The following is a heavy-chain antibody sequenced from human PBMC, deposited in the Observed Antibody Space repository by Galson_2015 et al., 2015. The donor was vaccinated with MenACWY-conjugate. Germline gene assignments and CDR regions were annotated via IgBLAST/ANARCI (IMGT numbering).Heavy chain of an antibody. CDR1: GFTFSNAW. J-gene: IGHJ4*02. Sequence: SLRLSCAASGFTFSNAWMSWVRQAPGKGLEWVGRIKSKTDGGTTDYAAPVKGRFTISRDDSKNTLYLQMNSLKTEDTAVYYCTTDQRRWFGELLSYFDYWGQGTLVTVSS. D-gene: IGHD3-10*01. CDR2: IKSKTDGGTT. CDR3: TTDQRRWFGELLSYFDY. V-gene: IGHV3-15*01.